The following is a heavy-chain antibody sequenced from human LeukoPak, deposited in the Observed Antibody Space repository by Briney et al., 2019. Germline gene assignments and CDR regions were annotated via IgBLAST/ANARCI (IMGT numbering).Heavy chain of an antibody. Sequence: ASVKVSCKASGGTFSSYAISWVRQAPGQGLEWMGRIIPIFGTANYAQKFQGRVTITTDESTSTAYMELSSLRSEDTAVYYCATEYIVVVPAAKGRWFDPWGQGTLVTVSS. V-gene: IGHV1-69*05. CDR2: IIPIFGTA. J-gene: IGHJ5*02. CDR3: ATEYIVVVPAAKGRWFDP. CDR1: GGTFSSYA. D-gene: IGHD2-2*01.